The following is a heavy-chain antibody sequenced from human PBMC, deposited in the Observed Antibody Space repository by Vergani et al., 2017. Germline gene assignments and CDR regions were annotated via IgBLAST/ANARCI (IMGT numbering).Heavy chain of an antibody. J-gene: IGHJ3*01. D-gene: IGHD2-15*01. CDR1: SHTFQTYG. Sequence: QVQLVQSGAEVKKPGASVKVSCKGSSHTFQTYGISWVRQAPGKGLEWMAWIRPYTGHTIYAQKFQDRVTMTADTSTTTAYMELRSLRSDDTAVYFCARVAPSNAEVTPTAFDGWGQGTMVTVSS. V-gene: IGHV1-18*01. CDR3: ARVAPSNAEVTPTAFDG. CDR2: IRPYTGHT.